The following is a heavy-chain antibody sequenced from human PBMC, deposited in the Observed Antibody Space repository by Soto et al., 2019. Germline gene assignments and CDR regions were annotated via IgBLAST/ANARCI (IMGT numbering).Heavy chain of an antibody. CDR2: ISSSSSYI. Sequence: GESLKISCAASGFTFSSYSMNWVRQAPGKGLEWVSSISSSSSYIYYADSVKGRFTISRDNAKNSLYLQMNSLRAEDTAVYYCARDNCSSTSCFDYWGQGTLVTVSS. J-gene: IGHJ4*02. V-gene: IGHV3-21*01. CDR1: GFTFSSYS. D-gene: IGHD2-2*01. CDR3: ARDNCSSTSCFDY.